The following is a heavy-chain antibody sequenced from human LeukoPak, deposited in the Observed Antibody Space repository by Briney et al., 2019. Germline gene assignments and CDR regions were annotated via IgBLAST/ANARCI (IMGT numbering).Heavy chain of an antibody. V-gene: IGHV3-21*01. Sequence: GGSPRLSCAASGFTFSSYAMNWVRQAPGKGLEWVSSISSSGTYIYYADSVKGRFTISRDNAKNSLYLQLNSLRAEDTAVYYCARDRGSSTGLDYWGQGSLVTVSS. CDR2: ISSSGTYI. CDR1: GFTFSSYA. CDR3: ARDRGSSTGLDY. D-gene: IGHD6-13*01. J-gene: IGHJ4*02.